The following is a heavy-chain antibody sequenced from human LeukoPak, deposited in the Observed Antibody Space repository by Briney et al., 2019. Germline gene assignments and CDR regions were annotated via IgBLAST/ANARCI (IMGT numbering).Heavy chain of an antibody. CDR2: IYTSGST. CDR1: GGSISSGSYY. J-gene: IGHJ4*02. D-gene: IGHD3-10*01. V-gene: IGHV4-61*02. Sequence: SQTLSLTCTVSGGSISSGSYYWSWIRQPAGKGLEWIGRIYTSGSTNYNPSLKSRVTISVDTSKNQFSLKLSSVTAADTAVYYCARAGSGHYWGQGTLVTVSS. CDR3: ARAGSGHY.